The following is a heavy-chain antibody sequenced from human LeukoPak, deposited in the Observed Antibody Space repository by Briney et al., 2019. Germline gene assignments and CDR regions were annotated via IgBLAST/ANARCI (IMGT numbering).Heavy chain of an antibody. D-gene: IGHD1-26*01. CDR1: GGTFSSYA. CDR2: MIPIFGTA. CDR3: ARAKWGSSAFDI. J-gene: IGHJ3*02. V-gene: IGHV1-69*13. Sequence: ASVKVSCKASGGTFSSYAISGVRQSPGQGLEWMGGMIPIFGTANYAQKFQARVTITADESTSTAYMELSSLRSEDTAVYYCARAKWGSSAFDIWGQGTMVTVSS.